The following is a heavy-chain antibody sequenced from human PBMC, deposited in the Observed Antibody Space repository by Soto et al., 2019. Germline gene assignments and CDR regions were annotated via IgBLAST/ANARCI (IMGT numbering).Heavy chain of an antibody. V-gene: IGHV3-48*02. J-gene: IGHJ6*02. CDR3: ATGGEQWLVVSNYYYYGMDV. CDR2: ISSSSSTI. D-gene: IGHD6-19*01. CDR1: GVTFSSYS. Sequence: EVQLVESGGGLVQPGGSLRLSCAASGVTFSSYSMNWVRQAPGKGLEWVSYISSSSSTIYYADSVKGRFTTSRENAKNSLYLQMNSLGDEDTAVYYCATGGEQWLVVSNYYYYGMDVWGQGTTVTVSS.